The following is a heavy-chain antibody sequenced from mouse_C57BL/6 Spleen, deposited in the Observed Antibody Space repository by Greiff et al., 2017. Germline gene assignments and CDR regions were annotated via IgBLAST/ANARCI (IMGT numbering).Heavy chain of an antibody. D-gene: IGHD1-1*01. CDR3: ARERYYGSPYFDY. CDR2: INYDGSST. J-gene: IGHJ2*01. Sequence: EVKLVESEGGLVQPGSSMKLSCTASGFTFSDYYMAWVRQVPEKGLEWVANINYDGSSTYYLDSLKSRFIISRDNAKNILYLQMSSLKSEDTATYYCARERYYGSPYFDYWGQGTTRTVSS. CDR1: GFTFSDYY. V-gene: IGHV5-16*01.